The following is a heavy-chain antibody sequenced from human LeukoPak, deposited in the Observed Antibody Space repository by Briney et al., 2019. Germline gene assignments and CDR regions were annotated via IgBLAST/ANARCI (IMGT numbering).Heavy chain of an antibody. V-gene: IGHV1-8*01. J-gene: IGHJ4*02. Sequence: ASVKVSCKASGYTFTSYDINWVRQATGQGLEWMGWMNPNSGNTGYAQKFQGRVTMTRNTSISTAYVELSSLRSEDTAVYYCAREGFGSNYYDSSGLDYWGRGTLVTVSS. CDR1: GYTFTSYD. CDR2: MNPNSGNT. CDR3: AREGFGSNYYDSSGLDY. D-gene: IGHD3-22*01.